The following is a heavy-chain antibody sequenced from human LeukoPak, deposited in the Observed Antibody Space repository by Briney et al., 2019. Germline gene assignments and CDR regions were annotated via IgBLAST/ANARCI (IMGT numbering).Heavy chain of an antibody. J-gene: IGHJ6*03. CDR1: ELTVRTNY. CDR2: IYSGGDT. D-gene: IGHD1-14*01. CDR3: ALNPPSGHFYMDV. V-gene: IGHV3-53*01. Sequence: GGSLRLSCVVSELTVRTNYISWVRQAPGKGLEWVSLIYSGGDTYYADSVKGRFTNSRDNSKNTVYLQMDNLRSADTGVYYCALNPPSGHFYMDVWGKGTAVTVSS.